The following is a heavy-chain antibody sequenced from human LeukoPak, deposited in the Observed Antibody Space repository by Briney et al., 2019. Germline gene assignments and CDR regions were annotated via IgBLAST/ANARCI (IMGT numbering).Heavy chain of an antibody. CDR3: ARDTSYCSGGSCFHY. Sequence: ASVKVSCKASGYTFTSYYMHWVRQAPGQGLEWMGIINPSGGSTSYAQKFQGRVTMTRDMSTSTVYMELRSLRSDDTAVYYCARDTSYCSGGSCFHYWGQGTLVTVSS. CDR2: INPSGGST. CDR1: GYTFTSYY. J-gene: IGHJ4*02. D-gene: IGHD2-15*01. V-gene: IGHV1-46*01.